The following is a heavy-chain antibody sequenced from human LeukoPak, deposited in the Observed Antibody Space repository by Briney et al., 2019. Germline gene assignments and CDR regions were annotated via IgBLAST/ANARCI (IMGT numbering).Heavy chain of an antibody. CDR2: IIPIFGTA. Sequence: SVKVSCKASGGTFSSYAISWVRQAPGQGLEWMGRIIPIFGTANYAQKFQGRVTITTDESTSTAHMELSSLRSEDTAVYYCASGEVLMVYAIKEYFQHWGRGTLVTVSS. CDR1: GGTFSSYA. CDR3: ASGEVLMVYAIKEYFQH. D-gene: IGHD2-8*01. V-gene: IGHV1-69*05. J-gene: IGHJ1*01.